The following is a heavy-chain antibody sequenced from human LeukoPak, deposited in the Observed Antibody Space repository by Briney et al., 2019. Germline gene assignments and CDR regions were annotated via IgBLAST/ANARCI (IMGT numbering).Heavy chain of an antibody. CDR2: ISGYGGSI. CDR1: GFTFDDYS. J-gene: IGHJ4*02. D-gene: IGHD6-13*01. V-gene: IGHV3-43*02. Sequence: GGSLRLSCAASGFTFDDYSMHWVRQAPGKGLEWVSLISGYGGSIYYADSVKGRVTISRDNSKNSLYLQMNSLRTEDTALYYCAKELAAGTYFDYWGQGTLVTVSS. CDR3: AKELAAGTYFDY.